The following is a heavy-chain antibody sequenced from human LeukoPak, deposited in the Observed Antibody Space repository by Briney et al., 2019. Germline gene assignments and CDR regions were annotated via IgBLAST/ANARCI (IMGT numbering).Heavy chain of an antibody. J-gene: IGHJ3*02. CDR2: TNSDGSST. Sequence: GGSLRLSCAASGFTFSSYWIHWVCQAPGKGLVWVSRTNSDGSSTSYADSVKGRFTISRDNAKNTLYLQMNSLRAEDTAVYYCARGVPAAISFDGFDIWGQGTMVTVSS. V-gene: IGHV3-74*01. D-gene: IGHD2-2*01. CDR1: GFTFSSYW. CDR3: ARGVPAAISFDGFDI.